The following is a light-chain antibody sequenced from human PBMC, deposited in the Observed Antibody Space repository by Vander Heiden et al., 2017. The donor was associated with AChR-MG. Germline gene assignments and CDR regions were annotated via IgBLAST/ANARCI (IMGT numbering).Light chain of an antibody. V-gene: IGLV2-14*01. J-gene: IGLJ3*02. CDR2: EVS. Sequence: APPPPPPVSGSPRQSITISCTGTSSDVGGYNYVSWYQQHPGKAPKLMIDEVSKRPSGVSNRFSGSKSGNTASLTISGLQAEDEADYYCSSYTSSSNRVFGGGTKLTVL. CDR3: SSYTSSSNRV. CDR1: SSDVGGYNY.